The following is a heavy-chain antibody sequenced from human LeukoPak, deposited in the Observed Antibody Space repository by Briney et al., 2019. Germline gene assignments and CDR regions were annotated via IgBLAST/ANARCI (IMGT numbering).Heavy chain of an antibody. CDR1: GFSFSYYG. CDR2: ISHDGSNK. Sequence: GGSLRLSCAASGFSFSYYGMHWVRQAPGKGLEWVAVISHDGSNKYYADSAKGRFTISRDNSKNTLYLQMNSLRAEDTAVYYCARPPPAWHNAFDIWGQGTMVTVSS. V-gene: IGHV3-30*03. J-gene: IGHJ3*02. CDR3: ARPPPAWHNAFDI.